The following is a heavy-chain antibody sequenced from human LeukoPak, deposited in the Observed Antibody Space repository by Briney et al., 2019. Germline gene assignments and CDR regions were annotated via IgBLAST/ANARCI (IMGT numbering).Heavy chain of an antibody. CDR1: GFTFSRFT. Sequence: GGSLRLSCAASGFTFSRFTMNWVRQAPGKGLEWVSSISSSSSYIYYADSMKGRFTISRDNAKNSLYLQMNSLGAEDTAVYYCAELGITMIGGVWGKGTTVTISS. D-gene: IGHD3-10*02. CDR2: ISSSSSYI. J-gene: IGHJ6*04. CDR3: AELGITMIGGV. V-gene: IGHV3-21*01.